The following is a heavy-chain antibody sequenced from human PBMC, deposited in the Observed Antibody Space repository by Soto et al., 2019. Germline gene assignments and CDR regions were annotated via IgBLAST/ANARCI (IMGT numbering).Heavy chain of an antibody. J-gene: IGHJ4*02. CDR1: GGSISGGDYY. V-gene: IGHV4-61*08. CDR3: AGTMTSSSWYFDY. D-gene: IGHD6-13*01. Sequence: SETLSLTCTVSGGSISGGDYYWSWIRQPPGKGLEWIGYIYYSGSTNYNPSLKSRVTISVDTSKNQFSLKLSSVTAADTAVYYCAGTMTSSSWYFDYWGQGTLVTVSS. CDR2: IYYSGST.